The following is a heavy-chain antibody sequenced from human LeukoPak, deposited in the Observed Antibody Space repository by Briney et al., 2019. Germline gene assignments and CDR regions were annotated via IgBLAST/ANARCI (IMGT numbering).Heavy chain of an antibody. J-gene: IGHJ4*02. CDR1: GASISSNYW. CDR3: ARENRTAMVTFDY. D-gene: IGHD5-18*01. CDR2: IYHSGNT. Sequence: SGTLSHTCAVSGASISSNYWWSWVRQPPGKGLEWIGEIYHSGNTNYNPSLKSRVTISADKSKNQFSLKLSSVTAADTAVYYCARENRTAMVTFDYWGQGTLVTVSS. V-gene: IGHV4-4*02.